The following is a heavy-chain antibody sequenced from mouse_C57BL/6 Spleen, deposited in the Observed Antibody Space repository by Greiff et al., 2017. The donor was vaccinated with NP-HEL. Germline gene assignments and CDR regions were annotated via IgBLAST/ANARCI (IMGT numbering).Heavy chain of an antibody. Sequence: QVQLQQPGPELVKPGASVKLSCKASGYTFTSYWMHWVKQRPGQGLEWIGNIYPRNGGTNYNEKFKGKATLTVDKSSSTAYMQLSSLTSEDSAVYYCARCGLNAMDYWGQGTSVTVSS. CDR3: ARCGLNAMDY. CDR2: IYPRNGGT. CDR1: GYTFTSYW. J-gene: IGHJ4*01. V-gene: IGHV1-53*01. D-gene: IGHD1-1*02.